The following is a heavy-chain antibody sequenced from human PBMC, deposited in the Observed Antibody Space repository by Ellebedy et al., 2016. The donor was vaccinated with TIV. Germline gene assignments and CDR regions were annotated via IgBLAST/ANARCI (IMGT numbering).Heavy chain of an antibody. CDR1: GGTFSSYA. J-gene: IGHJ6*03. V-gene: IGHV1-69*13. CDR3: ARGPTYYYGSVYYMDV. D-gene: IGHD3-10*01. Sequence: SVKVSCXASGGTFSSYAISWVRQAPGQGLEWMGGIIPIFGTANYAQKFQGRVTITADESTSTAYMELSSLRSEDTAVYYCARGPTYYYGSVYYMDVWGKGTTVTVSS. CDR2: IIPIFGTA.